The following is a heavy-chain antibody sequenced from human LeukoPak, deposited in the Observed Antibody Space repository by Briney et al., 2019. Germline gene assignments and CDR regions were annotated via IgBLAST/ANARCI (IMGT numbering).Heavy chain of an antibody. Sequence: GGSLRLSCAASGFTFSDYYMSWIRQAPGKGLEWVSYISSSVSTIYYADSVKGRLTISRDNAKNSLYLQMNSLRAEDTAVYYCARAPVDIVATIGYYYGMDVWGQGTTVTVSS. CDR2: ISSSVSTI. J-gene: IGHJ6*02. V-gene: IGHV3-11*01. D-gene: IGHD5-12*01. CDR3: ARAPVDIVATIGYYYGMDV. CDR1: GFTFSDYY.